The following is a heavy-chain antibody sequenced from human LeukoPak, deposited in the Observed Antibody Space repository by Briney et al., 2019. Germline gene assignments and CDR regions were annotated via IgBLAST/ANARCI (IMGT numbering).Heavy chain of an antibody. CDR1: GGSISSYY. J-gene: IGHJ4*02. CDR2: IYYSGST. D-gene: IGHD2-15*01. Sequence: SETLSLTCTVSGGSISSYYWSWIRQPPGKGLEWIGYIYYSGSTSYNPSLKSRVTISVDTAKNQFSLKMSFVTAADTAVYYCASMGYCSGGSCYRFDYWGQGTLVTVSS. CDR3: ASMGYCSGGSCYRFDY. V-gene: IGHV4-59*01.